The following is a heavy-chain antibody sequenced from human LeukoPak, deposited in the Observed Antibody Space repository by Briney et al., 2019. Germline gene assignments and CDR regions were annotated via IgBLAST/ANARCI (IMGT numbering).Heavy chain of an antibody. CDR3: ARGSGVNTIFGVVVKTFDS. Sequence: ASVKVSCTPSGYTFTTYDINWVRQATGQGLEWMGWMNPNSGNTGYAQQFQDRVIMTRDTSINTAYMELNSLRSEDTAVYYCARGSGVNTIFGVVVKTFDSWGQGTLVTVSS. CDR1: GYTFTTYD. V-gene: IGHV1-8*01. D-gene: IGHD3-3*01. CDR2: MNPNSGNT. J-gene: IGHJ4*02.